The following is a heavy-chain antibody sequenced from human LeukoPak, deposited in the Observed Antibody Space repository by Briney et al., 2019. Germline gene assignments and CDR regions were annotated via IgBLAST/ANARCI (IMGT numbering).Heavy chain of an antibody. CDR3: ARQPYSTVTSHFDY. Sequence: GESLKISCKGSGYSFTNYWIALVRQMPGKGLEWMGIVYPGDSDTKYSPSFQGQVTISADKSISTAYLQWSSLKASDTAMYYCARQPYSTVTSHFDYWGQGTLVTVSS. V-gene: IGHV5-51*01. CDR1: GYSFTNYW. CDR2: VYPGDSDT. J-gene: IGHJ4*02. D-gene: IGHD4-17*01.